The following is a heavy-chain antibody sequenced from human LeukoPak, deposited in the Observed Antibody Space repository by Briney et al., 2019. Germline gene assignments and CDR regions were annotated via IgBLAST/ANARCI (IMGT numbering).Heavy chain of an antibody. D-gene: IGHD2-2*01. CDR3: AGAPRYCSSTSCSWDTDDS. CDR1: GFTFSSYS. J-gene: IGHJ4*02. CDR2: ISSSSSYI. Sequence: PGGSLRLSCAASGFTFSSYSMNWVRQAPGKGLEWVSSISSSSSYIYYADSVKGRFTISRDNAKNSLYLQMNSLRAEDTAVYYCAGAPRYCSSTSCSWDTDDSWGQGTLVTVSS. V-gene: IGHV3-21*01.